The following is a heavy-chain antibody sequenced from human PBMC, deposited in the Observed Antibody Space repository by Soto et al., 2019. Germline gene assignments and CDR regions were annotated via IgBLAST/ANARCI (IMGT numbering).Heavy chain of an antibody. J-gene: IGHJ5*02. D-gene: IGHD1-26*01. CDR2: SSGDGNIT. CDR3: PRSIGRGFDP. V-gene: IGHV3-74*01. Sequence: EVRLVESGGGLVQPGGSLRLSCAVSGITLESCWRHWVRQSPGKGLVWVARSSGDGNITDYAGFVGGRFTMSRVNARDTVFLQMDSPRAEDTSVYYCPRSIGRGFDPWGQGTLVIVSS. CDR1: GITLESCW.